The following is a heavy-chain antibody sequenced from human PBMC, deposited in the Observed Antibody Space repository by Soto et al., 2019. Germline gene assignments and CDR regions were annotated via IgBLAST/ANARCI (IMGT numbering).Heavy chain of an antibody. CDR2: ISSSSSYI. CDR1: GFTFSSYS. J-gene: IGHJ6*02. Sequence: GGSLRLSCAASGFTFSSYSMNWVRQAPGKGLEWVSSISSSSSYIYYADSVKGRFTISRDNAKNSLYLQMNSRRAEDTAVYYCARYPDCTNGVCYTSYYYYYGMDVWGQGTTVTVSS. CDR3: ARYPDCTNGVCYTSYYYYYGMDV. V-gene: IGHV3-21*01. D-gene: IGHD2-8*01.